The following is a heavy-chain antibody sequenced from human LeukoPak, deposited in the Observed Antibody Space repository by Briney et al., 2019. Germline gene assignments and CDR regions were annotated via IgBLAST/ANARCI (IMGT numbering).Heavy chain of an antibody. CDR1: GFSFSDHY. Sequence: PGGSLRLSCAASGFSFSDHYMDWVRQAPGKGLEWVSGIHSGDSTYYADSVKGRITISRDNSKNMLHLQMNSLRAEDMAVYHCARASGGYYDSSGSFDYWGQGTLVTVSS. V-gene: IGHV3-53*01. J-gene: IGHJ4*02. CDR2: IHSGDST. CDR3: ARASGGYYDSSGSFDY. D-gene: IGHD3-22*01.